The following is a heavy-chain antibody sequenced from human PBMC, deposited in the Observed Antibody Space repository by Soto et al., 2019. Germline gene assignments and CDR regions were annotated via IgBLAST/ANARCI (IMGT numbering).Heavy chain of an antibody. Sequence: EAQLVQSGGGLVQPGGSMRLSCAASGFTFSNYWMHWVRQAPGKGLVWVSGISGSGGSTYYADSVKGRFTISRDNSKNTLYLQMNSLRAEDTAVYYCAKDPTGYYYYYGMDVWGQGTTVTVSS. CDR3: AKDPTGYYYYYGMDV. V-gene: IGHV3-23*04. CDR2: ISGSGGST. CDR1: GFTFSNYW. J-gene: IGHJ6*02. D-gene: IGHD3-9*01.